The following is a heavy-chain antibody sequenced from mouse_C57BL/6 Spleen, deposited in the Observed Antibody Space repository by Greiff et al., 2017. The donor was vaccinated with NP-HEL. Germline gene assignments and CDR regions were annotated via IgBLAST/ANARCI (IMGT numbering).Heavy chain of an antibody. D-gene: IGHD1-1*01. J-gene: IGHJ3*01. CDR2: IYPRDGST. CDR1: GYTFTSYD. CDR3: ARRDYGSRFAY. Sequence: QVQLQQSGPELVKPGASVKLSCKASGYTFTSYDINWVKQRPGQGLEWIGWIYPRDGSTTYNEKFKGKATLTVDTSSSTAYMELHSLTSEDSAVYFCARRDYGSRFAYWGQGTLVTVSA. V-gene: IGHV1-85*01.